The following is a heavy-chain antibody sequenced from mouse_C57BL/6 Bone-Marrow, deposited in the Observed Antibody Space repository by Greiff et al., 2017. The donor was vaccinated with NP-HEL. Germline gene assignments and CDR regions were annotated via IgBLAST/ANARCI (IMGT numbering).Heavy chain of an antibody. Sequence: EVHLVESGGGLVQPKGSLKLSCAASGFTFNTYAMHWVRQAPGKGLEWVARIRSKSSNYATYYADSVKDRFTISRDDSQSMLYLQMNNLKTEDTAMYYCVKDSDYYGSSYVDWYFDVWGTGTTVTVSS. V-gene: IGHV10-3*01. CDR2: IRSKSSNYAT. D-gene: IGHD1-1*01. CDR1: GFTFNTYA. CDR3: VKDSDYYGSSYVDWYFDV. J-gene: IGHJ1*03.